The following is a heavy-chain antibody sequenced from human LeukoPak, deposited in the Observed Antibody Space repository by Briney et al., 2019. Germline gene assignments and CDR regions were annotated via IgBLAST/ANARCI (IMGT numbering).Heavy chain of an antibody. Sequence: PGGSLRLSCAASGFTFSSYEMNWVRQAPGQGLEWVSYISSSGSTIYYADSVKGRFTISRDNARNSLYLQMNSLRAEDTAVYYCATPVSGSYYYYGMDVWGKGTTVTVSS. V-gene: IGHV3-48*03. CDR1: GFTFSSYE. D-gene: IGHD2-15*01. CDR3: ATPVSGSYYYYGMDV. CDR2: ISSSGSTI. J-gene: IGHJ6*04.